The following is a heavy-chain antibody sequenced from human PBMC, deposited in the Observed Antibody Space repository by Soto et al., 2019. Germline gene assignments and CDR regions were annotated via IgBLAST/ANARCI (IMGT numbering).Heavy chain of an antibody. CDR2: ISYSGST. CDR3: SRDQLEGNWFDL. D-gene: IGHD1-1*01. J-gene: IGHJ5*02. V-gene: IGHV4-39*02. CDR1: GGSISSGSYY. Sequence: SETLSLTCTVSGGSISSGSYYWGWIRQSPEKGVEWIASISYSGSTYYNPTLKSRLIISVDTSKNQFSLKLSSVTAADTAVYYCSRDQLEGNWFDLWGKGSLVTVAS.